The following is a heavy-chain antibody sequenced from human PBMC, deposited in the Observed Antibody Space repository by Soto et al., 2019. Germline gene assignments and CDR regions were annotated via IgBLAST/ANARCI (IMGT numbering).Heavy chain of an antibody. CDR1: GFTFRSYA. CDR3: AKDDSLEWFFPLDA. D-gene: IGHD3-3*01. V-gene: IGHV3-23*01. J-gene: IGHJ5*02. Sequence: EVHLLESGGDLVQPGGSLRLSCAASGFTFRSYAMSWVRQAPGKGLEWVAGITGGGNDTYYSDSLSGRFTISRDNSKNTLYLQMNSLRVEDSAVYFCAKDDSLEWFFPLDAWGQGTLVTVSS. CDR2: ITGGGNDT.